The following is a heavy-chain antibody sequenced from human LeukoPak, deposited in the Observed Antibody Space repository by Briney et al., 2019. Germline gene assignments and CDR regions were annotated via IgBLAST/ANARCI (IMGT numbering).Heavy chain of an antibody. J-gene: IGHJ6*02. CDR3: ARLKLTTVVTEDYYGMDV. D-gene: IGHD4-23*01. CDR2: IYYSGST. Sequence: SETLSLTCTVSGGSISSYYWSWIRQPPGKGLEWIGYIYYSGSTNYNPSLKSRVTISVDTSKNQFSLKLSSVTAADTAVYYCARLKLTTVVTEDYYGMDVWGQGTTVTVSS. CDR1: GGSISSYY. V-gene: IGHV4-59*01.